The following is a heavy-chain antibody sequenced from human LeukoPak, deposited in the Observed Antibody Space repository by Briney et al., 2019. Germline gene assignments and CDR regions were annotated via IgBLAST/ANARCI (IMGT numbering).Heavy chain of an antibody. CDR2: ISGSGGST. J-gene: IGHJ6*02. D-gene: IGHD3-10*01. Sequence: GGSLRLSCAASGFTFSSYAMSWVRQAPGKGLEWVSVISGSGGSTYYADSVKGRFTISRHNSKNTLYLQMNSLRAEDTAVYYCARDGYYYGSEYYYGMDVWGQGTTVTVSS. CDR3: ARDGYYYGSEYYYGMDV. CDR1: GFTFSSYA. V-gene: IGHV3-23*01.